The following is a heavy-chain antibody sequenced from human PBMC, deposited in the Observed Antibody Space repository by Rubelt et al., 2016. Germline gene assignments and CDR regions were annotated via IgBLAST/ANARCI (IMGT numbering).Heavy chain of an antibody. CDR1: GFTSNSHD. V-gene: IGHV3-64*07. CDR2: ISTSGGTT. Sequence: EVQLVESGGGSVQPGGSLRLSCAASGFTSNSHDMHWVRQAPGKGLEYVSVISTSGGTTYYADSVKGRFTISRDNSKNTLYLQMNSLRAEDTAIYFCARNNYGDVSWGQGTLVIVSS. CDR3: ARNNYGDVS. J-gene: IGHJ5*02. D-gene: IGHD4-17*01.